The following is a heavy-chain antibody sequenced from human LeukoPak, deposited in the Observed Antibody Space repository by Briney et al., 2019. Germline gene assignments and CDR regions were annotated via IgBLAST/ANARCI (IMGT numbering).Heavy chain of an antibody. V-gene: IGHV4-31*03. CDR3: AARGSSGYYYWYFDL. Sequence: ASETLSLTCTVSGGSISSGGYSWSWIRQHPGKGLEWIGYIYYSGSTYYNPSLKSRVTISVDTSKNQFSLKLSSVTAADTAVYYCAARGSSGYYYWYFDLWGRGTLVTVSS. J-gene: IGHJ2*01. D-gene: IGHD3-22*01. CDR1: GGSISSGGYS. CDR2: IYYSGST.